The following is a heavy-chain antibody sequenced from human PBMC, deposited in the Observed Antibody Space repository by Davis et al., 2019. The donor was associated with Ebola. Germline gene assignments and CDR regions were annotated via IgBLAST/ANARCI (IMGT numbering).Heavy chain of an antibody. CDR1: GYTFTNYY. CDR2: INPNDGRT. V-gene: IGHV1-46*01. Sequence: AASVKVSCKASGYTFTNYYMHWVRQAPGQGLEWMGMINPNDGRTLYAQKFQGRVTVTRDTSTTTVYMDLSSLRSEDTAVYYCARGFRYWGSYYYYDIDVWGTGTTVTVSS. CDR3: ARGFRYWGSYYYYDIDV. D-gene: IGHD3-16*01. J-gene: IGHJ6*04.